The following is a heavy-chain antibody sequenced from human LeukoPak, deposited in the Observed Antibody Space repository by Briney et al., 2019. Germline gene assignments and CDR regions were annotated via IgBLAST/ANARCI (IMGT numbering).Heavy chain of an antibody. V-gene: IGHV1-46*01. D-gene: IGHD3-22*01. CDR2: INPSGGST. Sequence: ASVKVSCKASGYTFTSYYMHWVRQAPGQGLEWMGIINPSGGSTSYAQKFQGRVTMTRDTSTSTVYMELSSLRSEDTAVYYCARAPYSMIVLEIGAFDIWDQGTMVTVSS. J-gene: IGHJ3*02. CDR3: ARAPYSMIVLEIGAFDI. CDR1: GYTFTSYY.